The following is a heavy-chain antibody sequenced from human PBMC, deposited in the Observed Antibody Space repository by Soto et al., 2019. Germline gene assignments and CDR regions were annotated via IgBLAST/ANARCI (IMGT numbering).Heavy chain of an antibody. V-gene: IGHV3-23*01. CDR1: GFTFSSYA. D-gene: IGHD4-17*01. CDR3: AKVGDYGDYGPGMVGGFDY. Sequence: GGSLRLSCAASGFTFSSYAMSWVRQAPGKGLEWVSAISGSGGSTYYADSVKGRFTISRDNSKNTLYLQMNSLRAEDTAVYYCAKVGDYGDYGPGMVGGFDYWGQGTLVTVSS. CDR2: ISGSGGST. J-gene: IGHJ4*02.